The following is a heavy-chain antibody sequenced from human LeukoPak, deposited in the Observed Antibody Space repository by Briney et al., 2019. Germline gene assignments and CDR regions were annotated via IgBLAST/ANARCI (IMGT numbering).Heavy chain of an antibody. Sequence: GGSLRLSCAASGFTFSSYWMSWDRQAPGKGLEWVANIKQDESEKYYVDSVKGRFTISRDNAKNSLYLQMNSLRAEDTAVYYCARDKIEGPTKLDYWGQGILVTVSS. CDR2: IKQDESEK. D-gene: IGHD1-1*01. CDR1: GFTFSSYW. CDR3: ARDKIEGPTKLDY. J-gene: IGHJ4*02. V-gene: IGHV3-7*01.